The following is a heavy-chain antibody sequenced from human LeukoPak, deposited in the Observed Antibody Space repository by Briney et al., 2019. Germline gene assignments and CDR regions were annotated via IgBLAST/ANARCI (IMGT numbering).Heavy chain of an antibody. J-gene: IGHJ4*02. Sequence: GGSLRLSCAASGFTFSSFTMIWVRQAPGKGLEWVSSISHTDDPSHYADSVRGRFSISRDNAKNSLYLQMNSLRVEDTAVYYCTRDPNHPGYSSGWYYWGQGTLVTVSS. D-gene: IGHD6-19*01. CDR2: ISHTDDPS. CDR1: GFTFSSFT. V-gene: IGHV3-48*04. CDR3: TRDPNHPGYSSGWYY.